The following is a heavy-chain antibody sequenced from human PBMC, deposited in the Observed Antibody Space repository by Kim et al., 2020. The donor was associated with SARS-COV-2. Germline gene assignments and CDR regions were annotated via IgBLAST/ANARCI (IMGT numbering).Heavy chain of an antibody. CDR1: GIIFDDYA. V-gene: IGHV3-9*01. J-gene: IGHJ4*01. D-gene: IGHD6-6*01. Sequence: GGSLRLSCAASGIIFDDYAMHWIRQGPGKALEWISSITWNSGATKYADSVMGRFTISRDNAKKFLYLQMNSLSGDDTGFYVSARDRSIKSWANYFDYWG. CDR2: ITWNSGAT. CDR3: ARDRSIKSWANYFDY.